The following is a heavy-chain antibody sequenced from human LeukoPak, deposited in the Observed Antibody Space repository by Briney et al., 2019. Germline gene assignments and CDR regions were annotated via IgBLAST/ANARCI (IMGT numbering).Heavy chain of an antibody. CDR1: GFTFNSYW. Sequence: GGPLRLSCAASGFTFNSYWMSWVRQAPGKGLEWVANIKQDGSEKYYVDSVKGRFTISRDNAKNSLYLQTNSLRAEDTAVYYCARGRYCSSSSCSAHFDYWGQGTLVTVSS. CDR3: ARGRYCSSSSCSAHFDY. J-gene: IGHJ4*02. V-gene: IGHV3-7*01. D-gene: IGHD2-2*01. CDR2: IKQDGSEK.